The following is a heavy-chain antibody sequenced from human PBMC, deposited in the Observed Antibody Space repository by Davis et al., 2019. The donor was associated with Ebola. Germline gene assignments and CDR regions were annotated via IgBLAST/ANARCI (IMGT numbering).Heavy chain of an antibody. D-gene: IGHD2-2*02. CDR1: GGSFSGFY. Sequence: SETLSLTCAVYGGSFSGFYWTWIRQSPGKGLQWIGEINHSGSTNYNPSLKSRVTISVDTSKNQFSLTLSSVTAADTAVHYCARGRGIVVVPAAIHYYYYYIDVWGKGTTVTVSS. J-gene: IGHJ6*03. CDR3: ARGRGIVVVPAAIHYYYYYIDV. CDR2: INHSGST. V-gene: IGHV4-34*01.